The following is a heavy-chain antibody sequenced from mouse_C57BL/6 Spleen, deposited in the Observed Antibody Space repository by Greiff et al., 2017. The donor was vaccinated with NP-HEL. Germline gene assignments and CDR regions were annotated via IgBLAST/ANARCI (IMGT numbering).Heavy chain of an antibody. CDR2: IDPSDSYT. CDR3: AIDYGNSWLAY. J-gene: IGHJ3*01. D-gene: IGHD2-1*01. CDR1: GYTFTSYW. Sequence: VQLQQSGAELVKPGASVKLSCKASGYTFTSYWMQWVKQRPGQGLEWIGEIDPSDSYTNYNQKFKGKATLTVDTSSSTDYMQISSLTSEDSAVYYCAIDYGNSWLAYWGQGTLVTVSA. V-gene: IGHV1-50*01.